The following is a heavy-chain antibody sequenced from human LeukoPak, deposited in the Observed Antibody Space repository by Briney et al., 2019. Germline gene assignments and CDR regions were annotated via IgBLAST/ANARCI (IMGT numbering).Heavy chain of an antibody. J-gene: IGHJ4*02. CDR2: INHSGST. CDR1: GGSFSGYY. CDR3: ARGPLAVAGDY. Sequence: PSETLSLTCAVYGGSFSGYYWSWIRQPPGKGLEWIGEINHSGSTNYNPSLKSRVTILVDTSKNQFSLKLSSVTAADTAVYYCARGPLAVAGDYWGQGTLVTVSS. D-gene: IGHD6-19*01. V-gene: IGHV4-34*01.